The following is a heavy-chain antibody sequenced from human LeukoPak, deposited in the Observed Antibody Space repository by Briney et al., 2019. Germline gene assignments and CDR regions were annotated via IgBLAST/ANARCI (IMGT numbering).Heavy chain of an antibody. D-gene: IGHD2-15*01. CDR1: GFTFSGYG. Sequence: GGSLRLSCVASGFTFSGYGMHWVRQAPGKGLEWVAFIRYDGSDKSSADSVKGRFTISRDDSKNTLYLQMNSLRPDDTAVYYCAKEGVYCSGGNCLLNWLDPWGHGTLVTVSS. CDR3: AKEGVYCSGGNCLLNWLDP. V-gene: IGHV3-30*02. J-gene: IGHJ5*02. CDR2: IRYDGSDK.